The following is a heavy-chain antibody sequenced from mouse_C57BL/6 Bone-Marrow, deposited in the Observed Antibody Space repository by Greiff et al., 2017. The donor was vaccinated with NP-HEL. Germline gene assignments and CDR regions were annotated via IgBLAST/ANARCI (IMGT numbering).Heavy chain of an antibody. Sequence: VQLQQPGAELVRPGTSVKLSYKASGYTFTSYWMHWVKQRPGQGLEWIGVIDPSDSYTNYNQNFKGKATLTVDTSSSTAYMQLSSLTSEDSAVYYCARSLYYSNFDWYFDVWGTGTTVTVSS. CDR1: GYTFTSYW. CDR2: IDPSDSYT. CDR3: ARSLYYSNFDWYFDV. V-gene: IGHV1-59*01. D-gene: IGHD2-5*01. J-gene: IGHJ1*03.